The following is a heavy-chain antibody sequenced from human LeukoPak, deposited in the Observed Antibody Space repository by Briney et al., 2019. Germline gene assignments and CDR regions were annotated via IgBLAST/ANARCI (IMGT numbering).Heavy chain of an antibody. CDR2: ISSSGSTI. V-gene: IGHV3-11*04. CDR3: ARVPSTYYYYYTDV. CDR1: GFTFSDYY. J-gene: IGHJ6*03. Sequence: GGSLRLSCAASGFTFSDYYMSWIRQAPGKGLEWVSYISSSGSTIYYADSVKGRFTISRDNAKNSLYLQMNSLRAEDTAVYYCARVPSTYYYYYTDVWGKGTTVTVSS.